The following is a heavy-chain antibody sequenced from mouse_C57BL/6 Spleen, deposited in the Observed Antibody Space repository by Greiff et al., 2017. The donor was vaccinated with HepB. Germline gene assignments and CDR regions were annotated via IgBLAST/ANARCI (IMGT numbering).Heavy chain of an antibody. CDR2: INPSSGYT. Sequence: QVQLQQSGAELAKPGASVKLSCKASGYTFTSYWMHWVKQRPGQGLEWIGYINPSSGYTKYNQKFKDKATLTADKSSSTAYMQLSSLTYEDSAVYYCARALITTVVAMAYWGQGTLVTVSA. CDR1: GYTFTSYW. V-gene: IGHV1-7*01. J-gene: IGHJ3*01. D-gene: IGHD1-1*01. CDR3: ARALITTVVAMAY.